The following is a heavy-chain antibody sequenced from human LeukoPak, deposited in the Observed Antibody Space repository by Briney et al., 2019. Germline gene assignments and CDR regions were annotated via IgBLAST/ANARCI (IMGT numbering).Heavy chain of an antibody. CDR1: GGSISSSSYY. J-gene: IGHJ5*02. V-gene: IGHV4-39*01. CDR3: ARQAVAGTSRFDP. CDR2: IYYSGST. Sequence: TSETLSLTCTVSGGSISSSSYYWGWIRQPLGKGLEWIGSIYYSGSTYYNPSLKSRVTISVDTSKNQFSLKLSSVTAADTAVYYCARQAVAGTSRFDPWGQGTLVTVSS. D-gene: IGHD6-19*01.